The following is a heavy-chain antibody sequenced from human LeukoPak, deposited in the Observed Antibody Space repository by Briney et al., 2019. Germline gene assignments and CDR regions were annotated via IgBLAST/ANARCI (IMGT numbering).Heavy chain of an antibody. CDR3: VRDLPHITVFGALHY. CDR2: ISGSSGST. V-gene: IGHV3-23*01. J-gene: IGHJ4*02. Sequence: GGSLRLSCAASGFTFSSYAMSWVRQAPGKGLEWVSAISGSSGSTYYADSVKGRFTISRDNSKNTLYLQMNSLRVEDTAVYFCVRDLPHITVFGALHYWGQGTLVTVSS. D-gene: IGHD3-3*01. CDR1: GFTFSSYA.